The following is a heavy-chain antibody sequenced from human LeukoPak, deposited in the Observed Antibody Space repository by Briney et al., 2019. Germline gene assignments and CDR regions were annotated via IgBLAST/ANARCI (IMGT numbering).Heavy chain of an antibody. D-gene: IGHD1/OR15-1a*01. Sequence: GGSLRLSCVASGFTFKMFALSWVRQAPGKGLEWISAISAGDGSAYYADSVKGRFTISRDNSKNTLYLQMNSLRVEDTAIYYCSKPSGTEPVDYWGQGTLVTVAS. CDR2: ISAGDGSA. CDR1: GFTFKMFA. J-gene: IGHJ4*02. CDR3: SKPSGTEPVDY. V-gene: IGHV3-23*01.